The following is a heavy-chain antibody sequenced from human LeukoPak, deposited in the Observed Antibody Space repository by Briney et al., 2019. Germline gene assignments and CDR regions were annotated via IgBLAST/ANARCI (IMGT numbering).Heavy chain of an antibody. D-gene: IGHD2-2*01. V-gene: IGHV3-15*01. CDR1: GFTFSNAW. CDR2: IKSKTDGGTT. Sequence: GGSLRLSCAASGFTFSNAWMSWVRQASGKGLGWVGRIKSKTDGGTTDYAAPVKGRFTISRDDSKNTLYLQMNSLKTEDTAVYYCTTVEGYCSSTSCYDYWGQGTLVTVSS. CDR3: TTVEGYCSSTSCYDY. J-gene: IGHJ4*02.